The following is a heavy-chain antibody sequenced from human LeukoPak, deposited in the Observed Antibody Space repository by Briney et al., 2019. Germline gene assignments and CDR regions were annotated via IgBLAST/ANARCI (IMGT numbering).Heavy chain of an antibody. CDR3: AKGPYSSGWDFLDY. D-gene: IGHD6-19*01. J-gene: IGHJ4*02. Sequence: GGSLRLSCVASGFTFDDYAMHWVRQAPGKSLEWVSLISWDGGSTYYADSVKGRFTIARDNSKNSLYLQMNSLRAEDTALYYCAKGPYSSGWDFLDYWGQGTLVTVSS. CDR2: ISWDGGST. CDR1: GFTFDDYA. V-gene: IGHV3-43D*03.